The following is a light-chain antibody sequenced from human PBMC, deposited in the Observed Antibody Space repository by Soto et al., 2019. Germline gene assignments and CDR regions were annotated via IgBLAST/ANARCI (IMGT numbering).Light chain of an antibody. V-gene: IGLV1-44*01. CDR1: SSNIGSNS. CDR3: PAWEDSLNGVV. Sequence: QSVLTQPPSASGTPGQRVTISCSGSSSNIGSNSVNWYQQLPGTAPKLLMYSSTQRPSGVPDRFSGSKSGTSASLAISGLQSEDEADYYCPAWEDSLNGVVFGGGTKLTVL. CDR2: SST. J-gene: IGLJ2*01.